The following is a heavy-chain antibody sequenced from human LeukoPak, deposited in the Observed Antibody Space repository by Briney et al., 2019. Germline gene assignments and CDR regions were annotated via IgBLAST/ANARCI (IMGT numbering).Heavy chain of an antibody. Sequence: GGSLRLSCAASGFTFNSYWMSWVRQAPGKGLEWVSAISGSGGSTYYADSVKGRFTISRDNSKNTLYLQMNSLRAEDTAVYYCAKDGGEYYDILTGYYPRLYYMDVWGKGTTVTISS. CDR2: ISGSGGST. CDR1: GFTFNSYW. D-gene: IGHD3-9*01. V-gene: IGHV3-23*01. CDR3: AKDGGEYYDILTGYYPRLYYMDV. J-gene: IGHJ6*03.